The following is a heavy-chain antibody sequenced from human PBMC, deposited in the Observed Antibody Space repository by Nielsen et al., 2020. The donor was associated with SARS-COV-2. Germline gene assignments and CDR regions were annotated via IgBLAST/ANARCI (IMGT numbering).Heavy chain of an antibody. D-gene: IGHD6-19*01. V-gene: IGHV3-21*01. CDR3: ARDSSSGWENDAFDI. CDR1: GFTFSSYS. Sequence: GESLKISCAASGFTFSSYSMNWVRQAPGKGLEWVSSISSSSSYIYYADSVKGRFTISRDNAKNSLYLQMNSLRAEDTAVYYCARDSSSGWENDAFDIWGQGTMVTVSS. J-gene: IGHJ3*02. CDR2: ISSSSSYI.